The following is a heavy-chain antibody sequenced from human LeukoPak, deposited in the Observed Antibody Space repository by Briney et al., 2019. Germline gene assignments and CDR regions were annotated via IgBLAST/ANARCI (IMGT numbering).Heavy chain of an antibody. D-gene: IGHD3-22*01. CDR2: INPNSGGT. Sequence: GASVKVSCKASGYTFSIHNIHWVRQTTGQGLEWMGWINPNSGGTNYAQKFQGRVTMTRDTSISTAYMELSRLRSDDTAVYYCARESEGSHYDSSGYSDYWGQGTLVTVSS. J-gene: IGHJ4*02. CDR1: GYTFSIHN. V-gene: IGHV1-2*02. CDR3: ARESEGSHYDSSGYSDY.